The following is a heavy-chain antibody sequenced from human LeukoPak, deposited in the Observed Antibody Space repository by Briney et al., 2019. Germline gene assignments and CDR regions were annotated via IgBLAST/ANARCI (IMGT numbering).Heavy chain of an antibody. CDR2: ISYDGSNK. CDR1: GFTFSSYA. Sequence: GGSLRLSCAASGFTFSSYAMHWVRQAPGKGQEWVAVISYDGSNKYYADSVKGRFTISRDNSKNTLYLQMNSLRAEDTAVYYCARGSRRFDYWGQGTLVTVSS. V-gene: IGHV3-30-3*01. J-gene: IGHJ4*02. CDR3: ARGSRRFDY.